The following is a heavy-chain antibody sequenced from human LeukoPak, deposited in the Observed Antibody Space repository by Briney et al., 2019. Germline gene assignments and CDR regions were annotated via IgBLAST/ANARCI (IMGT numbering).Heavy chain of an antibody. CDR2: IYTSGST. CDR3: ATHALIAAAGPVSWFDP. V-gene: IGHV4-4*09. CDR1: GGSISSYY. D-gene: IGHD6-13*01. J-gene: IGHJ5*02. Sequence: SETLSLTCTVSGGSISSYYWSWIRQPPGKGLEWIGYIYTSGSTNYNPSLKSRVTISVDTSKNQFSLKLSSVTAADTAVYYCATHALIAAAGPVSWFDPWGQGTLVTVSS.